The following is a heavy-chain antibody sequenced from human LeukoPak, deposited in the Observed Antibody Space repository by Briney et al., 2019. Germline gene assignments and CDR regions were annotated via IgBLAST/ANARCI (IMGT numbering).Heavy chain of an antibody. CDR1: GFTFDDYG. CDR3: ARSGYSSGWYRGPFDY. J-gene: IGHJ4*02. V-gene: IGHV3-20*04. Sequence: PGGSLRLSCAASGFTFDDYGMSWVRQAPGKGLEWVSDIDWSGGRTAYADSVKGRSAISRDNAKNSLSLQVSSLRAEDTALYYCARSGYSSGWYRGPFDYWGRGTLVTVSS. D-gene: IGHD6-19*01. CDR2: IDWSGGRT.